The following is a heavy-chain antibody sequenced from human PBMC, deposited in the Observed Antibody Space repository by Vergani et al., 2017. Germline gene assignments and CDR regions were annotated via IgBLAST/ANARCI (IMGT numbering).Heavy chain of an antibody. CDR3: ARGLDDYGDYNRTTHFDY. D-gene: IGHD4-17*01. CDR1: GGSISSSNW. V-gene: IGHV4-4*02. Sequence: QVQLQESGPGLVKPSGTLSLTCAVSGGSISSSNWWSWVRQPPGKGLEWIGEIYHSGSTNYNPSLKSRVTISVDKSKNQFSLKLSSVTAADTAVYYCARGLDDYGDYNRTTHFDYWGQGTLVTVSS. J-gene: IGHJ4*02. CDR2: IYHSGST.